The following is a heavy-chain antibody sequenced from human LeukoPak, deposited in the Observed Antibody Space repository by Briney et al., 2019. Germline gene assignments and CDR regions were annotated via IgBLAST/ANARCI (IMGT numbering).Heavy chain of an antibody. V-gene: IGHV5-51*01. Sequence: GESLKISFEVSGYSFSNYWIAWLRQMPGKGLEWMGIIYPGDSDTRYSPSFQGQVTFSVDKSISTAYLQWSSLKASDTAIYYCARRFCDTSTCYKEAFDIWGQGTMVTVSS. D-gene: IGHD2-2*02. CDR1: GYSFSNYW. CDR2: IYPGDSDT. J-gene: IGHJ3*02. CDR3: ARRFCDTSTCYKEAFDI.